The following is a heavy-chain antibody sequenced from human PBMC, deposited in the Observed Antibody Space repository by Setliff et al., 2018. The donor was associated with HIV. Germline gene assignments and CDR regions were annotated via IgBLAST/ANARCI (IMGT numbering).Heavy chain of an antibody. J-gene: IGHJ6*03. Sequence: GASVKVSCKASGYLFTGYYMHWVRQAPGQGLEWMGWINVNSGGTKYAQKFQGRVTMTRDTSISTAYMEVSSLRSEDTAVYYCAKDGSAGWGAPPIYMDVWGKGTTVTVSS. V-gene: IGHV1-2*02. CDR2: INVNSGGT. CDR1: GYLFTGYY. D-gene: IGHD1-26*01. CDR3: AKDGSAGWGAPPIYMDV.